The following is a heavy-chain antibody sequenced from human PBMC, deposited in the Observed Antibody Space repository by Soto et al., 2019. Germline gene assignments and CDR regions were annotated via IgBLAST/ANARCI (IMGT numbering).Heavy chain of an antibody. CDR3: TRHQEFNSWRQDHDD. D-gene: IGHD6-6*01. V-gene: IGHV3-73*01. J-gene: IGHJ4*02. CDR2: ITSKANNYAT. Sequence: EVQLLESGGGLVQPGGSLKLSCAASGFTFSGSAMHWVRQASGKGLEWVGRITSKANNYATAYGASVKGRFTISRDDSKNMAYLQMNSLKTQDTAVYYCTRHQEFNSWRQDHDDWGQGTLVTVSS. CDR1: GFTFSGSA.